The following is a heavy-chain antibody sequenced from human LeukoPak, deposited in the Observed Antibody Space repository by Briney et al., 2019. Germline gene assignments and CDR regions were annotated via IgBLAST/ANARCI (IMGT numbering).Heavy chain of an antibody. CDR1: GFTVSSNY. Sequence: PGGSLRLSCAASGFTVSSNYMSWVRQAPRKGLEWVSAISGSGGSTYYADSVKGRFTISRDNSKNTLYLQMNSLRAEDTAVYYCAKSFTMVRGVIAASDYWGQGTLVTVSS. CDR3: AKSFTMVRGVIAASDY. J-gene: IGHJ4*02. CDR2: ISGSGGST. D-gene: IGHD3-10*01. V-gene: IGHV3-23*01.